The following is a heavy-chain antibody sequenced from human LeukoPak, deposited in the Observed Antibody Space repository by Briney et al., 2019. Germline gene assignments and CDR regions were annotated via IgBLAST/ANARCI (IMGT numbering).Heavy chain of an antibody. Sequence: PGGSLRLSCAASGFTFSSYAMHWVRQAPGKGLEYVSAISSNGGSTYYANSVKGRFTISRDNSKNTLYLQMGSLRAEDMAVYYCARAIGNYYYMDVWGKGTTVTVSS. V-gene: IGHV3-64*01. D-gene: IGHD2-15*01. CDR2: ISSNGGST. CDR1: GFTFSSYA. CDR3: ARAIGNYYYMDV. J-gene: IGHJ6*03.